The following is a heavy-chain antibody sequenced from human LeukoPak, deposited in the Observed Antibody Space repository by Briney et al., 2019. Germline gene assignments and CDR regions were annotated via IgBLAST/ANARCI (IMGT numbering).Heavy chain of an antibody. CDR2: ISYDGSNK. CDR1: GFTFSSYG. Sequence: GGSLRLSCAASGFTFSSYGMHWVRQAPGKGLEWVAVISYDGSNKYYAGSVKGRFTISRDNSKNTLYLQMNSLRAEDTAVYYCAEDLRSSSSWYGHYYGMDVWGQGTTVTVSS. J-gene: IGHJ6*02. D-gene: IGHD6-13*01. CDR3: AEDLRSSSSWYGHYYGMDV. V-gene: IGHV3-30*18.